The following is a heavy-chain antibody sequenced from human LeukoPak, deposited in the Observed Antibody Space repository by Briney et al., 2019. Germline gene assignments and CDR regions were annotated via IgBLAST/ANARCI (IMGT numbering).Heavy chain of an antibody. J-gene: IGHJ4*02. CDR1: GFTFSSYS. CDR2: ISSSSNYI. V-gene: IGHV3-21*06. D-gene: IGHD6-13*01. CDR3: ARVRGYSSSSGDFDY. Sequence: GSLRLSCAASGFTFSSYSINWVRQAPGKGLEWVSSISSSSNYIYYSDSIEGRFTISRDNAKNSVYLQMDSPRADDTAMYYCARVRGYSSSSGDFDYWGQGTLVTVSS.